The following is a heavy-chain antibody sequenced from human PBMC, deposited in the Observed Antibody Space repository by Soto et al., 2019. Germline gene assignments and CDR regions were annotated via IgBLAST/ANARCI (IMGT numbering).Heavy chain of an antibody. CDR3: VCIFSGGYSYGFYYNGFDV. Sequence: SETLSLTCAVYGGSFSGYYWSWIRQPPGKGLEWIGEINHSGSTNYNPSLKSRVTISVDTSKNQFSLKLSSVTAADTAVYYCVCIFSGGYSYGFYYNGFDVWAQGTSVTVS. D-gene: IGHD5-18*01. J-gene: IGHJ6*02. V-gene: IGHV4-34*01. CDR2: INHSGST. CDR1: GGSFSGYY.